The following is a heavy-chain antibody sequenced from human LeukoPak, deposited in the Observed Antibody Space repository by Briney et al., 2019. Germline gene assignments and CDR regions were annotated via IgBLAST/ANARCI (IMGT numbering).Heavy chain of an antibody. D-gene: IGHD3-10*01. Sequence: KFGESLKISCEGSGYSFTSYWIGWVRQMPGKGLEWMGIIYPGDSATRYSPSFQGQVTISADKSISTAYLQWSSLKASDTAMYYCARAMTMVRYFDYWGQGTLVTVSS. CDR3: ARAMTMVRYFDY. CDR1: GYSFTSYW. J-gene: IGHJ4*02. V-gene: IGHV5-51*01. CDR2: IYPGDSAT.